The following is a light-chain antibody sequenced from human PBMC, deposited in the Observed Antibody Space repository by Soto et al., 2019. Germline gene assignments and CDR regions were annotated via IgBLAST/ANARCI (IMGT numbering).Light chain of an antibody. CDR2: DTS. CDR1: QSIGSK. CDR3: QHRDNWPPRAT. V-gene: IGKV3-11*01. J-gene: IGKJ4*01. Sequence: EILMTQSPATLSVSPGERATLSCRASQSIGSKLAWYQQKPGQAPRLLFYDTSTRATGIPARFSGSGSGTDFTLTISSLEPEDFAVYYCQHRDNWPPRATFGGGTKVEVQ.